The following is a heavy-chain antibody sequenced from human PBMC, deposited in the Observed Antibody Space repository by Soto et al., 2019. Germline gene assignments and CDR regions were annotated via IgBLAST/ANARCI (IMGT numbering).Heavy chain of an antibody. J-gene: IGHJ2*01. V-gene: IGHV4-39*01. D-gene: IGHD2-15*01. CDR2: VYYSGST. CDR1: GDSISSSYYY. CDR3: ARRGKYGGNLSWYFDL. Sequence: QLQLQESGPGLVKPSETLSLTCIVSGDSISSSYYYWGWIRQPPGKGLEWIGSVYYSGSTYYNPSLESRVTISVDSSKNQFSLRLSSVTAAETAVYYCARRGKYGGNLSWYFDLWGRGTLVTVSS.